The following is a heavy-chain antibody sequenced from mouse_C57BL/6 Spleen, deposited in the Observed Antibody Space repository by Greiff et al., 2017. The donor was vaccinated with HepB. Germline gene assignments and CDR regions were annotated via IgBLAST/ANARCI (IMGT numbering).Heavy chain of an antibody. Sequence: VQLQQSGAELVKPGASVKLSCTASGFNFKDYYMHWVKQRTVQGLEWIGRIDPADGETKYTPKFQGKATITADTSSNTAYLQLSSLTSEDTAVYYCATWGNPFYYFDYWGQGTTLTVSS. CDR2: IDPADGET. CDR1: GFNFKDYY. V-gene: IGHV14-2*01. D-gene: IGHD2-1*01. CDR3: ATWGNPFYYFDY. J-gene: IGHJ2*01.